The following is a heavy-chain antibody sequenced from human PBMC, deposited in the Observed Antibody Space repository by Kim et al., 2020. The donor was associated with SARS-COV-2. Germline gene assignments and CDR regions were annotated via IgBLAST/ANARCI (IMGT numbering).Heavy chain of an antibody. CDR2: INSNSSSM. J-gene: IGHJ6*04. CDR1: GFTFSSYC. CDR3: ARDSSYAWAV. Sequence: GGSLRLSCAASGFTFSSYCMNWVRQAPGKGLEWVSCINSNSSSMNYADSVKGRFTISRDNAKNTLYLQMNSLRAEDTAVYFCARDSSYAWAVWGEGTTVTVST. V-gene: IGHV3-21*01. D-gene: IGHD3-16*01.